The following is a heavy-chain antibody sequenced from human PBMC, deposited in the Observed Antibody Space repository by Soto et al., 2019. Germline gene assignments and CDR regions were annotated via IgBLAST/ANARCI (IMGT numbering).Heavy chain of an antibody. V-gene: IGHV3-30*18. CDR3: AKDRITMRVVGPLYC. CDR1: GFTFSSYG. Sequence: ESGGGVVQPGRSLRLSCAASGFTFSSYGMHWVRQAPGKGLEWVAVISYDGSNKYYADSVKGRFTISRDNSKNTLYLQMNSLRAEDTAVYYCAKDRITMRVVGPLYCWGQGTLVTGSS. D-gene: IGHD3-22*01. J-gene: IGHJ4*02. CDR2: ISYDGSNK.